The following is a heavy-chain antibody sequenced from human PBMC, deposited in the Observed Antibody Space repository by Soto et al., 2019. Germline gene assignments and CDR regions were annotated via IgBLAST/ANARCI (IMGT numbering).Heavy chain of an antibody. Sequence: GGSLRLSCAASGFTFSSYAMHWVRQAPGKGLEWVAVISYDGSNKYYADSVKGRFTISRDNSKNTLYLQMNSLRAEDTAVYYCARDPRVIAVADHFDYWGQGTLVTVSS. CDR2: ISYDGSNK. V-gene: IGHV3-30-3*01. CDR3: ARDPRVIAVADHFDY. D-gene: IGHD6-19*01. J-gene: IGHJ4*02. CDR1: GFTFSSYA.